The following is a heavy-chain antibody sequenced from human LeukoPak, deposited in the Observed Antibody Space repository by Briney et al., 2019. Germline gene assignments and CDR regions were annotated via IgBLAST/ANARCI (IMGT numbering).Heavy chain of an antibody. V-gene: IGHV3-23*01. CDR2: ISGSGGAT. Sequence: HPGGSLRLSCAASGFTFSNYAMSWVRQAPGKGLEWVSTISGSGGATYYADSVQGRFTVSRDTSKNTLYLQMNSLKAEDTAIYYCTKGSSSGTYYDFDYWGQGTMVTVYS. CDR3: TKGSSSGTYYDFDY. CDR1: GFTFSNYA. J-gene: IGHJ4*02. D-gene: IGHD1-26*01.